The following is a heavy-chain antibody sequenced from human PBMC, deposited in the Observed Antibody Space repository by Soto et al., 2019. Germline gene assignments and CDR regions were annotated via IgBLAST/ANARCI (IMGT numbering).Heavy chain of an antibody. D-gene: IGHD1-20*01. J-gene: IGHJ4*02. CDR3: VRDHNWAFDY. CDR1: GFTFTNSA. Sequence: SVKVSCKASGFTFTNSAMQWVRQARGQSLEWIGWIVVGSGNTNYAPKFQERVTITWDMSTSTAYMELSSLRSEDTALYYCVRDHNWAFDYWAPGTLVTVSS. CDR2: IVVGSGNT. V-gene: IGHV1-58*02.